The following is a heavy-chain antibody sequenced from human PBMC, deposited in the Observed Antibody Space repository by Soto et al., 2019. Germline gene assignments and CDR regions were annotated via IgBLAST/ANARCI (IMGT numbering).Heavy chain of an antibody. V-gene: IGHV3-11*01. J-gene: IGHJ4*02. CDR1: GFTFSEYY. CDR3: ARTARVFDY. CDR2: ISGTGGDI. D-gene: IGHD6-6*01. Sequence: QVQLVESGGGLVKPGGSLRLSCAASGFTFSEYYMSWIRQAPGKGLECLSYISGTGGDISYADSVRGRFTVSRDNARNSLYLQMDSLRVDDTALYYCARTARVFDYWGQGAQVTVSS.